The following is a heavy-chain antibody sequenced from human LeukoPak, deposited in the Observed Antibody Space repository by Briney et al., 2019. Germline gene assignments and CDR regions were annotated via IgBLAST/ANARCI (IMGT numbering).Heavy chain of an antibody. D-gene: IGHD2-8*02. CDR1: GYTFTGYY. Sequence: ASVKVSCKASGYTFTGYYMHWVRQAPGQGLEWMGWINPNSGGTNYAQKFQGRVTMTTDTSTSTAYMELRSLRSDDTAVYYCAXXXXXXYWDYYYYMDVWGKGTTVTVSS. CDR2: INPNSGGT. CDR3: AXXXXXXYWDYYYYMDV. V-gene: IGHV1-2*02. J-gene: IGHJ6*03.